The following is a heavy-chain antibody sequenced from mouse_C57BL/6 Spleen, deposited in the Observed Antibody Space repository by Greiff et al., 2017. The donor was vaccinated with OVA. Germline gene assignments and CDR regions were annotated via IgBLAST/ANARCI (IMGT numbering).Heavy chain of an antibody. CDR3: ATYYSNRYAMDY. D-gene: IGHD2-5*01. CDR2: IYPSDSET. Sequence: QVQLKQPGAELVRPGSSVKLSCKASGYTFTSYWMDWVKQRPGQGLEWIGNIYPSDSETHYNQKFKDKATLTVDKSSSTAYMQLSSLTSEDSAVYYCATYYSNRYAMDYWGQGTSVTVSS. J-gene: IGHJ4*01. CDR1: GYTFTSYW. V-gene: IGHV1-61*01.